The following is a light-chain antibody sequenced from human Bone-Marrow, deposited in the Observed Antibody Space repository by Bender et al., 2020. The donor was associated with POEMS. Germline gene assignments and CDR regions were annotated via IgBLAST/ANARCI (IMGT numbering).Light chain of an antibody. V-gene: IGLV2-14*01. J-gene: IGLJ3*02. CDR3: SSYTSATTVV. CDR1: SSDVGAYNF. CDR2: DVN. Sequence: QSALTQPASVSGSPGQSITISCTGTSSDVGAYNFVSWYQHHPGRAPKLLIYDVNSRPSGLSDRFSGSKSANTASLTICGLQAEDEAHYYCSSYTSATTVVFGGGTKVTVL.